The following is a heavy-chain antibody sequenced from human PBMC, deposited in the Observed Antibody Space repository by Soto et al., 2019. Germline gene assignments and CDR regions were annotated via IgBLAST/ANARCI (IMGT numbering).Heavy chain of an antibody. V-gene: IGHV4-4*02. CDR3: ARSFGWYAIDY. D-gene: IGHD6-19*01. J-gene: IGHJ4*02. CDR2: ISHSGSV. Sequence: LQESGPGLVQPSGTLSLSCAVSGDSISTNYFWGWVRQPPGKGLEWVGDISHSGSVNYNPSLKSRVTISIDKSKNQFSLKLNSVTAADTAVYYCARSFGWYAIDYWGQGTLVIVSS. CDR1: GDSISTNYF.